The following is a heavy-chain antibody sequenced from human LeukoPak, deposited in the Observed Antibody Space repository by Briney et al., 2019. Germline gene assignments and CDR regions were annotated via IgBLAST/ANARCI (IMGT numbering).Heavy chain of an antibody. Sequence: PSETLSLTCTVSGGSISSGGYYWSWIRQPPGKGLEWIGYIYHSGSTYYNPSLKSRVTISVDRSKNQFSLNLSSVTAADTAVYYCARKDYGGNRCFDDWGQGTLVTVSS. D-gene: IGHD4-23*01. CDR2: IYHSGST. CDR3: ARKDYGGNRCFDD. V-gene: IGHV4-30-2*01. CDR1: GGSISSGGYY. J-gene: IGHJ4*02.